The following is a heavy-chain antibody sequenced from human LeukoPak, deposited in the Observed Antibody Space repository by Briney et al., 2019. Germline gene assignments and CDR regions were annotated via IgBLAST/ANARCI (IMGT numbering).Heavy chain of an antibody. CDR2: ISPDGTTR. CDR1: GFTFSGYW. J-gene: IGHJ4*02. CDR3: AKIAETSGGYGQGYDY. Sequence: GGSLRLSCAAAGFTFSGYWMHWVRQGPGKGLMWVSRISPDGTTRKYADSVKGRFTISRDNAKNTLYLQMNSLRAEDTAIYYCAKIAETSGGYGQGYDYWGQGTLVTVSS. V-gene: IGHV3-74*03. D-gene: IGHD1-26*01.